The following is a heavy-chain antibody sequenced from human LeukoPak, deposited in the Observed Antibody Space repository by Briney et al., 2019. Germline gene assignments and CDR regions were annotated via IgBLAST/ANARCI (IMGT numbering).Heavy chain of an antibody. CDR1: GGSISSYY. Sequence: SETLSLTCTVSGGSISSYYWSWIRQPPGKGLEWIGYIYYSGSTNYNPSLKSRVTISVDTSKNQFSLKLSSVTAADTAVYYCASMALYSSSDNWFDPWGQGTLVTVSS. CDR3: ASMALYSSSDNWFDP. D-gene: IGHD6-13*01. V-gene: IGHV4-59*08. CDR2: IYYSGST. J-gene: IGHJ5*02.